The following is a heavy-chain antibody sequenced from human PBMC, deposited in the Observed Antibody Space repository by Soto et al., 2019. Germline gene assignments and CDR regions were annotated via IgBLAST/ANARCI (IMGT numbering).Heavy chain of an antibody. CDR1: GYTFTSYY. CDR2: INPSGGST. D-gene: IGHD1-26*01. V-gene: IGHV1-46*01. Sequence: GASLKVSCKASGYTFTSYYMHWVRQAPGQGLEWMGIINPSGGSTSYAQKFQGRVTMTRDTSTSTVYMELSSLRSEDTAVYYCARVDLRVGATNSFDYWGQGTLVTVSS. J-gene: IGHJ4*02. CDR3: ARVDLRVGATNSFDY.